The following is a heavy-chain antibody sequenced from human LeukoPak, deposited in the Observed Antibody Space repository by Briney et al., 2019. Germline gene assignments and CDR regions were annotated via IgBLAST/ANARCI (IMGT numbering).Heavy chain of an antibody. J-gene: IGHJ5*02. V-gene: IGHV3-74*01. CDR2: IKSDGSSA. CDR3: ARDGSSWSNWLDP. D-gene: IGHD6-13*01. Sequence: GGSLRLSCAASGFTFSSYWMHWVRQAPGKGLVWVSRIKSDGSSASYADSVKGRFTISRDNVKNTLYLQMNSLRAEDTAVYYCARDGSSWSNWLDPWGQGTLVTVSS. CDR1: GFTFSSYW.